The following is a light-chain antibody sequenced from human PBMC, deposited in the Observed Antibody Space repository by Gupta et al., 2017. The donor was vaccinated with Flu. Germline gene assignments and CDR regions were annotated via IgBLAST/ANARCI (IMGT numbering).Light chain of an antibody. Sequence: AAVPQEPSLTVSPGETVILTCGLSTGAVTTGHWPYWFQQKPGQAPRTLIYDTNNKPAWTPARFSGSSLGGKASLTLSGAQSEDEADYYCRMSGGGGVGFGGGTKLTVL. V-gene: IGLV7-46*01. CDR2: DTN. CDR3: RMSGGGGVG. CDR1: TGAVTTGHW. J-gene: IGLJ2*01.